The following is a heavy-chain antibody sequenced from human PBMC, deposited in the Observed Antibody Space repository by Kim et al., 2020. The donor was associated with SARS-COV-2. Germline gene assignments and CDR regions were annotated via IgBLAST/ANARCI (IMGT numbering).Heavy chain of an antibody. CDR1: GFTFSRYS. J-gene: IGHJ6*04. D-gene: IGHD2-21*02. CDR2: ISSSRSYI. CDR3: SSFFPPNWVGDCSTNYYYGMDV. Sequence: GGSLRLSCAASGFTFSRYSMNWVRQAPGKGLEWVSSISSSRSYIDYADSVKSRFTISRDNAKNSLYLQINSLRAEDTAVYYCSSFFPPNWVGDCSTNYYYGMDVWGKGTTVTVSS. V-gene: IGHV3-21*01.